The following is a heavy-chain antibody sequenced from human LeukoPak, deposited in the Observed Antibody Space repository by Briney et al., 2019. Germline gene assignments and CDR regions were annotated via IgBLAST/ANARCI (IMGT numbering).Heavy chain of an antibody. Sequence: GGSLRLSFKASGFTFGDYAMSWARQAPGKGLEWVGFIRSKTHGGTTEYAASVKGRFIISRDDSRSIAYLQMNSLKTEDTAVYYCTRAPSLSWFDPWGQGTLVTVSS. V-gene: IGHV3-49*04. CDR1: GFTFGDYA. J-gene: IGHJ5*02. D-gene: IGHD3-10*01. CDR2: IRSKTHGGTT. CDR3: TRAPSLSWFDP.